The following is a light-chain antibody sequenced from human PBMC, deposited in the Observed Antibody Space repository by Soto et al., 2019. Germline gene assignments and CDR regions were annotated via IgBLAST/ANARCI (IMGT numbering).Light chain of an antibody. CDR3: QHYKSYSDA. J-gene: IGKJ1*01. V-gene: IGKV1-5*01. CDR2: SXS. Sequence: VHMTQSPSTLAASLGDRVTFPXRASQSIGEHFAWYQLGPGXAPSXXXDSXSTLQSGGPSRFSGSGSGTEFTLTISSLQPYDFANYYCQHYKSYSDAFGQGTKVDI. CDR1: QSIGEH.